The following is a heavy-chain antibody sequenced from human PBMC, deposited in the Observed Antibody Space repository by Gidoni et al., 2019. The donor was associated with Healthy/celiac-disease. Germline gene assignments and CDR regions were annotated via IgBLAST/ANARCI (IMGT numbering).Heavy chain of an antibody. CDR1: GGSISSYY. D-gene: IGHD3-10*01. J-gene: IGHJ4*02. Sequence: QVQLQESGPGLVKPSETLSLTCTVSGGSISSYYWSWIRQPPGKGLEWIGYIYYSGSTNYNPSLKSRVTISVDTSKNQFSLKLSSVTAADTAVYYCARGYGSDWGQGTLVTVSS. CDR2: IYYSGST. V-gene: IGHV4-59*01. CDR3: ARGYGSD.